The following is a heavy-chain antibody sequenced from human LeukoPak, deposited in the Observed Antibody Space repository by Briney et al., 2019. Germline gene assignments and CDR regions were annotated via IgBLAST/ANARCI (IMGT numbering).Heavy chain of an antibody. V-gene: IGHV1-69*06. CDR3: ASSPNWNYQYYYYMDV. J-gene: IGHJ6*03. CDR2: IIPIFGTA. Sequence: SVKVSCKASGGTFSSYAISWVRQAPGQGLEWMGGIIPIFGTANYAQKFQGRVTITADKSTSTAYMELSSLRSEDTAVYYCASSPNWNYQYYYYMDVWGKGTTVTVSS. D-gene: IGHD1-7*01. CDR1: GGTFSSYA.